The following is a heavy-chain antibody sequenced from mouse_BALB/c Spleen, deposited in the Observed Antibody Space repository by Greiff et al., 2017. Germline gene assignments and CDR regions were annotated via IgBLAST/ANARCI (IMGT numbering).Heavy chain of an antibody. CDR3: ARSPIYYGNYLYYFDY. D-gene: IGHD2-1*01. CDR2: IWAGGST. V-gene: IGHV2-9*02. CDR1: GFSLTSYG. Sequence: VKLMESGPGLVAPSQSLSITCTVSGFSLTSYGVHWVRQPPGKGLEWLGVIWAGGSTNYNSALMSRLSISKDNSKSQVFLKMNSLQTDDTAMYYCARSPIYYGNYLYYFDYWGQGTTLTVSS. J-gene: IGHJ2*01.